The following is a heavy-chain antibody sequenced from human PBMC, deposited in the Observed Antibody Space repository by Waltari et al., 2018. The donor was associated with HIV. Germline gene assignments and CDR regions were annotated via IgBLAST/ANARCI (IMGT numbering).Heavy chain of an antibody. V-gene: IGHV4-34*01. CDR1: GGSFSGYY. J-gene: IGHJ4*02. CDR3: ARVYDYVTWDY. D-gene: IGHD3-16*01. Sequence: QVQLQQWGAGLLKPSETLSLTCAVYGGSFSGYYWSWIRQPPGKGLGWIGEINHSGSTNYNPSLKSRVTISVDTSKNQFSLKLSSVTAADTAVYYCARVYDYVTWDYWGQGTLVTVSS. CDR2: INHSGST.